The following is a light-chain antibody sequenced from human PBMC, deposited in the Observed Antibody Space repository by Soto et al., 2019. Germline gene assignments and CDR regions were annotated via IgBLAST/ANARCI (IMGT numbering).Light chain of an antibody. CDR2: EVT. V-gene: IGLV2-14*01. CDR1: SGDVAAYNY. J-gene: IGLJ1*01. CDR3: ISYTTRGLYV. Sequence: QSALTQPASVSGSPGQSITISCTGTSGDVAAYNYVSWYQQHPGKAPKLMIYEVTNRPSGVSNRFSGSKSGNTASLTISGLQAEDEADYYCISYTTRGLYVFGTGTKLTVL.